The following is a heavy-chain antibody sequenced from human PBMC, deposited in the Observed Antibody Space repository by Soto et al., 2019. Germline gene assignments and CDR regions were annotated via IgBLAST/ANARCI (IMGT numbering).Heavy chain of an antibody. Sequence: QVQLVESGGGVVQPGRPLKLSCATSGFSFSNYGMHWVRQAPGKGLEWVAVIRPDGSNKWYSDSVKGRFTISRDNSKNTLYLQMSSPRAEDTAVYYCAAGTYFGDYWGQGTLVTVFS. J-gene: IGHJ4*02. CDR1: GFSFSNYG. CDR3: AAGTYFGDY. D-gene: IGHD1-26*01. CDR2: IRPDGSNK. V-gene: IGHV3-33*01.